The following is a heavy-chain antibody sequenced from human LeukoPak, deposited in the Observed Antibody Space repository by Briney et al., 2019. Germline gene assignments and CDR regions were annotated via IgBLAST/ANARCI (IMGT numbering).Heavy chain of an antibody. V-gene: IGHV3-23*01. D-gene: IGHD2-2*01. CDR2: ISGSGGST. CDR3: AKDRMLGYCSSTSCHPDAFDI. Sequence: GGSLRLSCAASGFTVSRNYMSWVRQAPGKGLEWVSAISGSGGSTYYADSVKGRFTIFRDNSKNTLYLQMNSLRAEDTAVYYCAKDRMLGYCSSTSCHPDAFDIWGQGTMVTVSS. J-gene: IGHJ3*02. CDR1: GFTVSRNY.